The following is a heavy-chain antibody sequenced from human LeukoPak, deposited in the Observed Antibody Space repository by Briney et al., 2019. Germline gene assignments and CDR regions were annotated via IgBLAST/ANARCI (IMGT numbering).Heavy chain of an antibody. V-gene: IGHV3-21*01. D-gene: IGHD3-22*01. J-gene: IGHJ4*02. CDR2: ISSSSTFI. CDR3: ARDLVGGWDDSSGYYYGYFDY. Sequence: PGGSLRLSCAASGFTFSGYTMTWVRQAPGKGLEWVSSISSSSTFIYYPDSVKGRFTISRDNSKNTLYLQMNSLRAEDTAVYYCARDLVGGWDDSSGYYYGYFDYWGQGTLVTVSS. CDR1: GFTFSGYT.